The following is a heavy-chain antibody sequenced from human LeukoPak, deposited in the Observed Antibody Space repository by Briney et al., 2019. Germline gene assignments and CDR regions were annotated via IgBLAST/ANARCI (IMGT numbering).Heavy chain of an antibody. J-gene: IGHJ3*02. CDR3: ARRSAAAGVDGFDI. CDR1: GFPFRSYD. Sequence: GGSLRLSCAASGFPFRSYDMHRVRQPTGKGLEWVSAIGTGGDTYYPDSVKGRFTVVRENARNTMYLQLSSLRAGDTAMYYCARRSAAAGVDGFDIWGQGTMVIVSS. D-gene: IGHD6-13*01. CDR2: IGTGGDT. V-gene: IGHV3-13*01.